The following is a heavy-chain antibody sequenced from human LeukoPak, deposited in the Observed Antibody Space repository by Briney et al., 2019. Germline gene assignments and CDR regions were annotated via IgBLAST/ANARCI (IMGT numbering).Heavy chain of an antibody. D-gene: IGHD6-19*01. V-gene: IGHV4-59*01. CDR1: GGSISSYY. CDR3: ARGLMMAVAGRGEFHY. J-gene: IGHJ4*02. CDR2: IYYSGST. Sequence: TPETLSLTCTVSGGSISSYYWSWIRQPPGKGLEWIGYIYYSGSTNYNPSLKSRVTISIDTSENQFSLKLSSVTAADTAVYYCARGLMMAVAGRGEFHYWGQGTLVTVSS.